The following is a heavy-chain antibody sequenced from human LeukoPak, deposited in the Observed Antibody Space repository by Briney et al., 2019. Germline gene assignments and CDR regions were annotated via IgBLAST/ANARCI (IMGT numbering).Heavy chain of an antibody. CDR2: IYHSGST. D-gene: IGHD2-2*01. CDR3: ASVVPAAWGLDP. V-gene: IGHV4-30-4*08. CDR1: GGSISSGDYY. Sequence: SETLSLTCTVSGGSISSGDYYWSWIRQPPGKGLEWIGYIYHSGSTYYNPSLKSRVTISVDRSKNQFSLKLSSVTAADTAVYYCASVVPAAWGLDPWGQGTLVTVSS. J-gene: IGHJ5*02.